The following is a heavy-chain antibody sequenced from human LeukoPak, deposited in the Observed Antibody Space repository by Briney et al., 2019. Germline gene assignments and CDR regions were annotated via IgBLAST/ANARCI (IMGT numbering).Heavy chain of an antibody. CDR3: ARVGSGWYDFDY. V-gene: IGHV3-53*04. CDR2: IYSGSSST. CDR1: GFTVSSNY. J-gene: IGHJ4*02. D-gene: IGHD6-19*01. Sequence: PGGSLRLSCAASGFTVSSNYMSWVRQAPGKGLERVSVIYSGSSSTYYTDSVKGRFTISRHNSKNTLYLQMNSLRAEDTAVYYCARVGSGWYDFDYWGQGTLVTVSS.